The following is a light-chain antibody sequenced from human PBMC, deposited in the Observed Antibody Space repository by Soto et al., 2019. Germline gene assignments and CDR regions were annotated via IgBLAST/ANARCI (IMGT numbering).Light chain of an antibody. Sequence: QSVLTQPPSAAGTPGQRVTISCSGSSSNIGSNTVNWYQQLPGTAPKLLIYSNNQRPSGVPDRFSGSKSGTSASLAISGLQYEDEADYDCAAWDDRLNGYVFGTGTTVTVL. CDR1: SSNIGSNT. V-gene: IGLV1-44*01. CDR3: AAWDDRLNGYV. CDR2: SNN. J-gene: IGLJ1*01.